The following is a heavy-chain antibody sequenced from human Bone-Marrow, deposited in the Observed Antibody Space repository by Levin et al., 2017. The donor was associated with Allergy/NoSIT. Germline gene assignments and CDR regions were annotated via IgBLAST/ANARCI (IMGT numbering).Heavy chain of an antibody. V-gene: IGHV1-46*01. J-gene: IGHJ3*01. CDR3: ARVRGAMTPFDAFDL. CDR2: ISPSDGRT. D-gene: IGHD2-2*01. CDR1: GYTFTLYY. Sequence: GESLKISCKTSGYTFTLYYIHWVRQAPGQGPEWMGIISPSDGRTTYAQNFQARVIMTRDTSTRTVYMELSSLRSEDTAIYYCARVRGAMTPFDAFDLWGQGTMVTVSS.